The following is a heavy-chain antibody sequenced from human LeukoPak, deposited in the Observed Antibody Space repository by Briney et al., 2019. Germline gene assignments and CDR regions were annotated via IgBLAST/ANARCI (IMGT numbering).Heavy chain of an antibody. CDR2: ISSNGGST. J-gene: IGHJ4*02. D-gene: IGHD6-19*01. V-gene: IGHV3-64D*06. CDR1: GFTLSSYA. CDR3: VASGRAVAPGRN. Sequence: GGSLRLSCSASGFTLSSYAMHWVRQAPGKGLEYVSAISSNGGSTYYADSVKGRFTISRDNSKNTLYLQMSSLRAEDTAVYYCVASGRAVAPGRNWGQGTLVTVSS.